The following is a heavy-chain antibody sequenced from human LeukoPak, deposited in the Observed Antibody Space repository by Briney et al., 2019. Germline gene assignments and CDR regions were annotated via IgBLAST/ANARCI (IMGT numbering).Heavy chain of an antibody. D-gene: IGHD3-10*01. V-gene: IGHV4-34*01. J-gene: IGHJ4*02. Sequence: PSETLSLTCPVYGGFFSGYYWSWLRQPPGKGLEGMGEINYSGGTNYNPSLNSRVTISVDTSKNQFSLKLISVTAADNAVYYCARGRVVRGVDYWGQGTLVTVSS. CDR3: ARGRVVRGVDY. CDR2: INYSGGT. CDR1: GGFFSGYY.